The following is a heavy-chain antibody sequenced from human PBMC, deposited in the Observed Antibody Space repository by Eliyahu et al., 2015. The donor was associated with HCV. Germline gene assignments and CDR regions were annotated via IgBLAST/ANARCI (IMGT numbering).Heavy chain of an antibody. CDR2: IQSVGNDK. D-gene: IGHD5-18*01. CDR1: GFSFRTXX. J-gene: IGHJ4*02. CDR3: AKDEHNIRGYPYGSGFDH. Sequence: QVQLVESGGGVVXSGGSLXLSCAASGFSFRTXXXHWVRQAPGKGLEWVAFIQSVGNDKFYVGSVEGRFTISRDNSKDTLYLQMNSLRPEDTAIYYCAKDEHNIRGYPYGSGFDHWGQGTLVNVGS. V-gene: IGHV3-30*02.